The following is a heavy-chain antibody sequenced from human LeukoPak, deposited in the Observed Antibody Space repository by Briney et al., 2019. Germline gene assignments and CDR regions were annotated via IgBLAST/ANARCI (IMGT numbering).Heavy chain of an antibody. CDR1: RFTFSSYA. J-gene: IGHJ6*02. D-gene: IGHD2-21*02. Sequence: GGSLRLSCAASRFTFSSYAMSWVRQAPGKGLEWVSAISGSGGRTYYADSVKGRFTISRDNSKNTLSLQMNSLRDEDTATYYCAKEVYCGRDCHSPGYGVDVWGQGTTVTVSS. V-gene: IGHV3-23*01. CDR3: AKEVYCGRDCHSPGYGVDV. CDR2: ISGSGGRT.